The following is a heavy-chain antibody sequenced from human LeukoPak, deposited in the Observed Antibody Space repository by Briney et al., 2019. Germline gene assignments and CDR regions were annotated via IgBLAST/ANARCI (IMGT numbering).Heavy chain of an antibody. J-gene: IGHJ5*02. CDR2: IIPIFGTA. CDR3: ARDRRTKGSTWFDP. CDR1: GGTFSSYA. D-gene: IGHD2-2*01. Sequence: GASVKVSCKASGGTFSSYAISWVRQAPGQGLEWMGGIIPIFGTANYAQKFQGRVTITTDESTSTAYMELSSLRSEDTAVYYCARDRRTKGSTWFDPWGQGTLVTVSS. V-gene: IGHV1-69*05.